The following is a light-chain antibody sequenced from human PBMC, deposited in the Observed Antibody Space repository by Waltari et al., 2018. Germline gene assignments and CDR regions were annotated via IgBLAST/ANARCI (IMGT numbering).Light chain of an antibody. Sequence: SYELTQPPSVSVSPGQTARITCSGDTLPKQYAYWYQQKPGQAPVLVIYKDSERPSGIPERISGSSSGKTVTLTISGGQAEDEADYYCQSADSSGTYVVFGGGTKLTVL. J-gene: IGLJ2*01. CDR1: TLPKQY. CDR2: KDS. CDR3: QSADSSGTYVV. V-gene: IGLV3-25*03.